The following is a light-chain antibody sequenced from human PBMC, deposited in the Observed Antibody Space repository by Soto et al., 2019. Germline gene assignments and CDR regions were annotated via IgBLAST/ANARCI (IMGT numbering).Light chain of an antibody. CDR1: SSDVGGYEY. J-gene: IGLJ2*01. Sequence: QSALTHPASVSGSPGQSITISCTGTSSDVGGYEYVSWYQQHPDKAPKLIIFEVSNRPSGISSRFSGSKSGNTASLTIAGLQAEDEADYYCASYTSSSTSVIFGRGTKLTVL. CDR2: EVS. CDR3: ASYTSSSTSVI. V-gene: IGLV2-14*01.